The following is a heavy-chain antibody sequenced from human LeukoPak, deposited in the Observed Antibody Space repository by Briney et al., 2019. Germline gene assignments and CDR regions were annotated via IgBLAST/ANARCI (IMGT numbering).Heavy chain of an antibody. CDR2: ITTSSNI. CDR3: ARDLGGYSYGSHFDY. V-gene: IGHV3-69-1*02. J-gene: IGHJ4*02. D-gene: IGHD5-18*01. Sequence: GGSLGLSCAASGFTFSTYYMNWVRQAPGKGLEWVSSITTSSNIYYADSVKGRFTISRDNAKNSLYLQMNSLRAEDTAVYYCARDLGGYSYGSHFDYWGQGTLVTVSS. CDR1: GFTFSTYY.